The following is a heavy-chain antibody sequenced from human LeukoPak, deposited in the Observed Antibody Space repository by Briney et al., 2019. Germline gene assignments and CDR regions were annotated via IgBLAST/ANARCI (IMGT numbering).Heavy chain of an antibody. V-gene: IGHV3-53*01. CDR3: ARSAVTGPGWIDP. Sequence: PGGSLRLSCAASGFTVSYNYMSWVRQAPGKGLEWVSGIYSGGSTYYTDSVKGRFTISRDNSKNTLYLQMNGLRGEDTAVYYCARSAVTGPGWIDPWGQGTLVTVSS. CDR2: IYSGGST. CDR1: GFTVSYNY. D-gene: IGHD6-19*01. J-gene: IGHJ5*02.